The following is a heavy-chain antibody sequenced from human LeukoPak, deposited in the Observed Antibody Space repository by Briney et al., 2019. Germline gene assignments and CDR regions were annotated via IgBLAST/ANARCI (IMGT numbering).Heavy chain of an antibody. V-gene: IGHV1-2*02. CDR2: INPSSGGT. Sequence: ASVKVSCKASGYTFTGRYLHWVRQAPGQGLEWMGLINPSSGGTNYAQQFQGRVTMTRDTTISTAYMELSRLRSDDTAVYYCAREGHCSRTNCYFSFDYWGQGTLVTVSS. CDR3: AREGHCSRTNCYFSFDY. D-gene: IGHD2-2*01. CDR1: GYTFTGRY. J-gene: IGHJ4*02.